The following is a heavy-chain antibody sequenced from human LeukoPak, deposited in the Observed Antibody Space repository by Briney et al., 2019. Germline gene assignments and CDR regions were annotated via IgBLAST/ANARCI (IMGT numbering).Heavy chain of an antibody. V-gene: IGHV4-31*03. D-gene: IGHD2-2*01. CDR3: ARYIVGVPAASNCFDP. Sequence: PSETLSLTCTVSGGSISSGGYYWIWLRQHPGKGLEWIGYIYYSGSTYSNPYLKRRVTISVDTSQYQFSLKLSSVTAADTAVYYCARYIVGVPAASNCFDPWGQGTLVTVSS. CDR1: GGSISSGGYY. J-gene: IGHJ5*02. CDR2: IYYSGST.